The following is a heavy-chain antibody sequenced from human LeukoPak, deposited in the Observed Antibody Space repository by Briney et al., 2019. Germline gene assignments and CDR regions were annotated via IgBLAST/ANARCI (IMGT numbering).Heavy chain of an antibody. D-gene: IGHD2-8*01. CDR1: GYTFTGYY. J-gene: IGHJ4*02. CDR2: INPNSGGT. V-gene: IGHV1-2*02. Sequence: ASVKVSCKTSGYTFTGYYMHWVRQAPGQGLEWMGWINPNSGGTNYAQKFQGRVTMTRDTSISTAYMELSRLRSDDTAVYYCAGSLGYCTSNVCYLKYWGQGTLVTVSS. CDR3: AGSLGYCTSNVCYLKY.